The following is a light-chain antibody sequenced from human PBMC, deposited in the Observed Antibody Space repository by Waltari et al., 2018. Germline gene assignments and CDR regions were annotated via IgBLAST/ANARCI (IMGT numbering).Light chain of an antibody. J-gene: IGKJ4*01. CDR2: TAS. CDR1: QNIRND. Sequence: DIQLTQSPSSLSASVGDRVTITCRASQNIRNDLNWYQQKPGKAPNLLIYTASTLQSGVPSRFSGIRSGSDFTLTINGLQPEDFATYYCQHTYRAPLTFGGGTMVEIE. CDR3: QHTYRAPLT. V-gene: IGKV1-39*01.